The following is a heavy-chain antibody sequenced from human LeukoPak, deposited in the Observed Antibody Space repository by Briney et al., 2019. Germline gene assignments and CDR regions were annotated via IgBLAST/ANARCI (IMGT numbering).Heavy chain of an antibody. J-gene: IGHJ4*02. CDR1: GYTFTSYD. CDR2: FDPEDGET. Sequence: ASVKVSCKASGYTFTSYDINWVRQAPGKGLEWMGGFDPEDGETIYAQKFQGRVTMTEDTSTDTAYMELSSLRSEDTAVYYCATGGAVAGDYYFDYWGQGTLVTVSS. CDR3: ATGGAVAGDYYFDY. D-gene: IGHD6-19*01. V-gene: IGHV1-24*01.